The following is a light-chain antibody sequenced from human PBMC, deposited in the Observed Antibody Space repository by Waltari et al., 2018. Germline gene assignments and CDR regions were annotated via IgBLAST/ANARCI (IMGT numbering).Light chain of an antibody. Sequence: TQDPAVSVAMGQTVRITCQGDSLRSYSASWYQQRPGQAPILVMYEKNSRPSGVPDRFSGSSSDDTASLTITGAQAEDEAYYYCHSRDASGSGGAFGGGTKLTVL. V-gene: IGLV3-19*01. CDR3: HSRDASGSGGA. CDR2: EKN. J-gene: IGLJ2*01. CDR1: SLRSYS.